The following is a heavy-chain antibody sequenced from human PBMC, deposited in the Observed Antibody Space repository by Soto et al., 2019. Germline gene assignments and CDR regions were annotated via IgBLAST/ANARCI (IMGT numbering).Heavy chain of an antibody. Sequence: ASVKVSCKASGYTFTSYYMHWVRQAPGQGLEWMGIINPSGGSTSYAQKFQGRVTMTRDTSTSTVYMELSSLRSEDTAVYYCARVEYCSGGSCPGVDYWGQGTLVTVSS. J-gene: IGHJ4*02. V-gene: IGHV1-46*01. D-gene: IGHD2-15*01. CDR1: GYTFTSYY. CDR3: ARVEYCSGGSCPGVDY. CDR2: INPSGGST.